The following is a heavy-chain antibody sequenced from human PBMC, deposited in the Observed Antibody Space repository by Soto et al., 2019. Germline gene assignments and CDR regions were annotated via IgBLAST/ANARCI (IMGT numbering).Heavy chain of an antibody. D-gene: IGHD1-1*01. Sequence: ASVKVSCKASGYTFTGYYMHWVRQAPGHGLEWMGWINPKTGGTNYAQKFQGRVTMTRDTSISTAYMDLSRLRSDDTAVYYCARESLDRDDAFAIWGQGTMVTVSS. CDR1: GYTFTGYY. CDR2: INPKTGGT. J-gene: IGHJ3*02. CDR3: ARESLDRDDAFAI. V-gene: IGHV1-2*02.